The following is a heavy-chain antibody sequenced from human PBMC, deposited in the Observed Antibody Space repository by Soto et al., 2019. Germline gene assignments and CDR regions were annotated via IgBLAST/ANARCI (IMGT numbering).Heavy chain of an antibody. V-gene: IGHV1-2*04. Sequence: QVQLVQSGAEVKKPGASVKVSCKASGYTFTGYYMHWVRQAPGQELEWMGWMNPNSGGTNYAQKFQGWVTMTRDTSISTAYMELSRLRSDDTAVYYCARDRSTRKIYNWFDPWGQGTLVTVSS. CDR3: ARDRSTRKIYNWFDP. CDR2: MNPNSGGT. D-gene: IGHD2-2*01. CDR1: GYTFTGYY. J-gene: IGHJ5*02.